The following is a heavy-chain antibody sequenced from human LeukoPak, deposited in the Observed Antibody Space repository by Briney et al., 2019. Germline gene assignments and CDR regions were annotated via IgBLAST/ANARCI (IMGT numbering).Heavy chain of an antibody. CDR1: GYSGIELD. CDR2: FDREDGGT. V-gene: IGHV1-24*01. CDR3: ATRTISGVVTYAFHM. J-gene: IGHJ3*02. Sequence: ASVKVSCKVSGYSGIELDMHWVRQAPGKGLEWMGGFDREDGGTIYARKFQGRITMTEDTSTDTAYMELRRLTSEDTAVYYCATRTISGVVTYAFHMWGRGTLVTVSS. D-gene: IGHD3-3*01.